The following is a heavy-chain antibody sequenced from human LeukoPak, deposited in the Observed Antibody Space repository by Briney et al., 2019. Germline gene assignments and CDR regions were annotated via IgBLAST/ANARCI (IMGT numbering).Heavy chain of an antibody. CDR3: ARGLSWGWYLYFDY. J-gene: IGHJ4*02. CDR1: GYTFTSYA. D-gene: IGHD6-19*01. CDR2: INAGNGNT. Sequence: GASVKVSCKASGYTFTSYAMHWVRQAPGQRLEWMGWINAGNGNTKYSQEFQGRVTITRDTSASTAYMELSSLRSEDTAVYYCARGLSWGWYLYFDYWGQGTLVTVSS. V-gene: IGHV1-3*03.